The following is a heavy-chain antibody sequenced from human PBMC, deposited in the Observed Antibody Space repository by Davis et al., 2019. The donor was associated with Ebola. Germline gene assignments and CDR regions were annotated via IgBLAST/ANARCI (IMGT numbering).Heavy chain of an antibody. D-gene: IGHD3-3*01. CDR2: IYYSGST. V-gene: IGHV4-59*01. Sequence: GSLRLSCTVSGASITSYYWSWIRQPPGKGLEWIGYIYYSGSTNYNPSLKSRVTISVDTSKNQFSLKLSSVTAADTAVYYCARDSTTIFGVVIRANYGMDVWGQGTTVTVSS. CDR1: GASITSYY. J-gene: IGHJ6*02. CDR3: ARDSTTIFGVVIRANYGMDV.